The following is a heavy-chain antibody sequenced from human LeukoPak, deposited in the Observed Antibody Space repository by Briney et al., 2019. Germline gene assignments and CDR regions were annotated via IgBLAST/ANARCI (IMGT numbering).Heavy chain of an antibody. V-gene: IGHV4-39*07. CDR3: ARRQYDFWSGYPRPFDY. J-gene: IGHJ4*02. D-gene: IGHD3-3*01. CDR2: IYCSGST. Sequence: PSETLSLTCAVSGGSISSSSYYWGWIRQPPGKGLEWIGSIYCSGSTYSDPSLKSRVTISVDTSNNQFSLKRSSVTAADPAVYYCARRQYDFWSGYPRPFDYWGEGTLVTVSP. CDR1: GGSISSSSYY.